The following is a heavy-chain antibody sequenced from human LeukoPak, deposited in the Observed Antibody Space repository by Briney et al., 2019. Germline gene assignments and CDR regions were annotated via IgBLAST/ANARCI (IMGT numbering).Heavy chain of an antibody. CDR1: AGSISSSSYY. Sequence: SETLSLTCTVSAGSISSSSYYWSWIRQPPGKGLEWIGEINHSGSTNYNPSLKSRVTISVDTSKNQFSLKLSSVTAADTAVYYCARGPRLSNCSGGSCSLHNWFDPWGQGTLVTVSS. CDR3: ARGPRLSNCSGGSCSLHNWFDP. CDR2: INHSGST. V-gene: IGHV4-39*07. J-gene: IGHJ5*02. D-gene: IGHD2-15*01.